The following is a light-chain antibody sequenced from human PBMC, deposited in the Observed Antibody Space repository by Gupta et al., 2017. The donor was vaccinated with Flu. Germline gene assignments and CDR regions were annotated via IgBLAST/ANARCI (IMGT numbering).Light chain of an antibody. Sequence: VGDRVTITCRASHSISTYLNWYQQKPGKAPKLLIYAASSLQSGVSSRFSGSGSGTDFTLTISNLQREDLATYYCQQSDNTRTFGQGTKVEIK. CDR3: QQSDNTRT. J-gene: IGKJ1*01. V-gene: IGKV1-39*01. CDR2: AAS. CDR1: HSISTY.